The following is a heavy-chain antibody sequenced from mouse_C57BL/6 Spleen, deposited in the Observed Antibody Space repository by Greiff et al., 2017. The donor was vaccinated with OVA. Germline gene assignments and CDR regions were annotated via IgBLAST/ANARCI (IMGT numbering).Heavy chain of an antibody. CDR1: GYTFTSYW. CDR2: IDPSDSYT. J-gene: IGHJ4*01. Sequence: QVQLQQPGAELVKPGASVKLSCKASGYTFTSYWMQWVKQRPGQGLEWIGEIDPSDSYTNYNQKFKGKATLTVDTSSSTAYMQLSSLTSEDSAVYYCARLRGNGDYYAMDDWGQGTSVTVSS. D-gene: IGHD2-1*01. V-gene: IGHV1-50*01. CDR3: ARLRGNGDYYAMDD.